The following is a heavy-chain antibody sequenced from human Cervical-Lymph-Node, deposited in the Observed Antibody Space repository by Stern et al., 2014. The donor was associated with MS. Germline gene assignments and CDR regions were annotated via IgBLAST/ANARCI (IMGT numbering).Heavy chain of an antibody. V-gene: IGHV5-51*03. CDR1: GYNFISNW. CDR2: IYPGDSDI. J-gene: IGHJ4*02. Sequence: VQLVQSGAELKKPGESLKISCKTSGYNFISNWIAWVRQVPGKGLEWIGIIYPGDSDITYSPSFQGHVTISVDKSITTAYLQWNSLKASDTAVYYCARWSVACDYWGQGALITVSS. CDR3: ARWSVACDY. D-gene: IGHD2-21*01.